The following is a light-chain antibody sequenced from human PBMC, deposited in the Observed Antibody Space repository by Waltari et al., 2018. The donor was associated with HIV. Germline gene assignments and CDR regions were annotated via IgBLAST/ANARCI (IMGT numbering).Light chain of an antibody. CDR3: AAWDDSLNGQVV. CDR2: GDD. V-gene: IGLV1-44*01. CDR1: GSNIGTNT. J-gene: IGLJ2*01. Sequence: HSVLTQPASVSATPGQRVTISCSGSGSNIGTNTVSWYQIFPGTAPNLFIFGDDQRPSGVPDRFSGSKSGTSASLTISGLQSEDEATYFCAAWDDSLNGQVVFGGGTLLTVL.